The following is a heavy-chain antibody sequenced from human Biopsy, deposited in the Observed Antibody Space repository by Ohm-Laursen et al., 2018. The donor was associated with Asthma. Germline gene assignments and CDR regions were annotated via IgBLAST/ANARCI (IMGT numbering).Heavy chain of an antibody. CDR3: VRDGTDDAFDI. CDR2: ISKDASTQ. D-gene: IGHD1-1*01. Sequence: SLRLSCTASGFSFSNFAILWVRQAPGKGLEWVGVISKDASTQDYADSVKGRFTMARDNSKNTLDLQMNSLREEDTAVYYCVRDGTDDAFDIWGQGTVVSVSS. J-gene: IGHJ3*02. CDR1: GFSFSNFA. V-gene: IGHV3-30*01.